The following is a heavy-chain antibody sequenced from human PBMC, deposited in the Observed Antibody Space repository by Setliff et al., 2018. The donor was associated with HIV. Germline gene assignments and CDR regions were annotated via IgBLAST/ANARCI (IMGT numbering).Heavy chain of an antibody. J-gene: IGHJ5*02. CDR2: IDHSGGT. CDR3: ARATSPRPMVRGGWFDP. V-gene: IGHV4-34*01. CDR1: GGSFSGYY. Sequence: SETLSLTCAVYGGSFSGYYWSWIRQTPGKGLERIGEIDHSGGTKYNPSLKSRVTISLDTSKNQFSLKLSSVTAADTAVYYCARATSPRPMVRGGWFDPWGQGTLVTVSS. D-gene: IGHD3-10*01.